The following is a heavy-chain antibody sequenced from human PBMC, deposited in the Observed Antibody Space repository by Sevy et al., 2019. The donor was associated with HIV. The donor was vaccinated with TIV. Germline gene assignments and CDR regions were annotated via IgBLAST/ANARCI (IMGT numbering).Heavy chain of an antibody. J-gene: IGHJ1*01. CDR1: GGSISSYY. Sequence: SETLSLTCTVSGGSISSYYWSWIRQPPGKGLEWIGYIYYSGSTHYNPSLKSRVTISLDTSKNQFSLKLSSVTAADTAGYYCARREGGYYDSSGYHPEYFQHWGQGSLVTVSS. CDR2: IYYSGST. CDR3: ARREGGYYDSSGYHPEYFQH. V-gene: IGHV4-59*12. D-gene: IGHD3-22*01.